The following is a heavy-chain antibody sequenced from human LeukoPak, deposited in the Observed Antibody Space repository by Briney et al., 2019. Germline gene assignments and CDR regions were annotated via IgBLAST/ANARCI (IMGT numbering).Heavy chain of an antibody. J-gene: IGHJ4*02. CDR1: GGSISSYY. Sequence: SETLSLTCTVSGGSISSYYWSWIRQPAGKGLEWIGRFYSNGTTDFSPSLKSRVTVSVDTSKNQFSLKLRSVTAADTAVYYCAKTNYDILTGPFDYWGQGTLFIVSS. CDR2: FYSNGTT. CDR3: AKTNYDILTGPFDY. V-gene: IGHV4-4*07. D-gene: IGHD3-9*01.